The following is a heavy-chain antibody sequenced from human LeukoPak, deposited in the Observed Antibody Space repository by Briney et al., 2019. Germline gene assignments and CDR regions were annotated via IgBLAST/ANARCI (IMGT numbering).Heavy chain of an antibody. J-gene: IGHJ3*01. V-gene: IGHV4-59*08. Sequence: SETLSLTCTVSGASINSYYWSWIRQPPGKGLQWIAYLYYSGSNNFNPSLKSRLTISVDTSKNQFSLKLNSVTAADTAMYYCARSGSRPSGGAFDLWGQGAMVTVSS. CDR2: LYYSGSN. D-gene: IGHD1-26*01. CDR1: GASINSYY. CDR3: ARSGSRPSGGAFDL.